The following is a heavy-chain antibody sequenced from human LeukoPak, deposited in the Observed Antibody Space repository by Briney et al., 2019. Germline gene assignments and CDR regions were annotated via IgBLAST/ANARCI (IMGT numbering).Heavy chain of an antibody. V-gene: IGHV3-21*01. Sequence: GGSLRLSCAASGFTFSSYSMNWVRQAPGKGLEWVSSISSSSSYIYYADSVKGRFTISRDNAKNSLYLQMNSLRAEDTAVYYCARDTYYYDSSGYYPRYFDYWGQGTLVTVSS. CDR1: GFTFSSYS. J-gene: IGHJ4*02. CDR3: ARDTYYYDSSGYYPRYFDY. D-gene: IGHD3-22*01. CDR2: ISSSSSYI.